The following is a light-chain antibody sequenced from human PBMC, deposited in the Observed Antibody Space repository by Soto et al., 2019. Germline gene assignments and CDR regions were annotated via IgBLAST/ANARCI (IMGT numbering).Light chain of an antibody. CDR3: ATWEDSIYGPV. Sequence: SVLTQPPSASGTPGQRVTISCSGTSSNIGSNPVQWYQQVPGAAPKLLIYRDNQRASGFPDRFTASKSGTSASLAITGLQTDDEGDYYCATWEDSIYGPVFGGGTKLTVL. J-gene: IGLJ3*02. CDR1: SSNIGSNP. CDR2: RDN. V-gene: IGLV1-44*01.